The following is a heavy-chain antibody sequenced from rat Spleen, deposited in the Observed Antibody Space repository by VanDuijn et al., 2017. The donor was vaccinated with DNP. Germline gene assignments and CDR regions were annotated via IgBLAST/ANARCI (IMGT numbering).Heavy chain of an antibody. V-gene: IGHV5-25*01. CDR2: ISTSGSRT. D-gene: IGHD3-4*01. CDR1: GFTFSNYY. CDR3: ARGNLFDY. J-gene: IGHJ2*01. Sequence: EVQLVESGGGLVQPGRSLKLSCAASGFTFSNYYMAWVRQAPKKGLEWVATISTSGSRTYYPDSVKGRFTISRDNAKSSLYLQMNSLKSEDTATYYCARGNLFDYWGQGVMVTVSS.